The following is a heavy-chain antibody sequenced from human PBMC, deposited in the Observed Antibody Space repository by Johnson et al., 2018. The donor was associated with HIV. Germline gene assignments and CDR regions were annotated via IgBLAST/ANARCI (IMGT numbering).Heavy chain of an antibody. V-gene: IGHV3-53*01. CDR2: IYSGRTI. D-gene: IGHD2-8*01. CDR1: GFTVSSDY. Sequence: VQLVESGGGLIQPGGSLRLSCAVSGFTVSSDYMSWVRQAPGKGLEWVSVIYSGRTIYYADSVKGRFTMSRDNAKKSLYLQMNSLRAEDTAVYYCARGMYGDAFDIWGQGTMVTVSS. CDR3: ARGMYGDAFDI. J-gene: IGHJ3*02.